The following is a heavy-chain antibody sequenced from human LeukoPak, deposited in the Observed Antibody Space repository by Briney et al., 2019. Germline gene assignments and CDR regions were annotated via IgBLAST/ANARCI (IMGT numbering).Heavy chain of an antibody. CDR3: ARDRPHDAFDM. J-gene: IGHJ3*02. Sequence: LGESLKISCKGSGYSCTSYWICWVRQMPGKGLEWMGIIYPGDSDTRYSPSLQGHVTISADKYISTAYLQWRSLTDSDTDMYYCARDRPHDAFDMWGQGTMVTVSS. CDR2: IYPGDSDT. CDR1: GYSCTSYW. V-gene: IGHV5-51*01. D-gene: IGHD1-14*01.